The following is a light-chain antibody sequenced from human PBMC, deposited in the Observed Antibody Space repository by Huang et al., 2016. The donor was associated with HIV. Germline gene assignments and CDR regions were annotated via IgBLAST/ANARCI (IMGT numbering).Light chain of an antibody. CDR2: DAS. Sequence: IVLTQSPVTLSLSPGERATLSCRASQSVSSYLAWYQQKPGQAPRLLIYDASNRATGIPARFSGSGSGTDCTLTISSLEPEDFAVYYCQQRSNWPLMYTFGQGTKLEI. CDR1: QSVSSY. J-gene: IGKJ2*01. V-gene: IGKV3-11*01. CDR3: QQRSNWPLMYT.